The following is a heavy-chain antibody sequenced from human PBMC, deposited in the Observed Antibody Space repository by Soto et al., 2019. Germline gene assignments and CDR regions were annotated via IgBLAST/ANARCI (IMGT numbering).Heavy chain of an antibody. J-gene: IGHJ4*02. V-gene: IGHV1-69*01. CDR2: IIPFFGTA. D-gene: IGHD3-16*01. CDR1: GGTFSTFG. CDR3: ARTAPMDAGDKYYYDF. Sequence: QVQLVQSGAEVKKTGSSVKVSCKTSGGTFSTFGISWVRQAPGQGIEWMGGIIPFFGTAEYSQKFEDRITITADESTNTVYMDLRSLTSEDTAIYYCARTAPMDAGDKYYYDFWAQGALVTVSS.